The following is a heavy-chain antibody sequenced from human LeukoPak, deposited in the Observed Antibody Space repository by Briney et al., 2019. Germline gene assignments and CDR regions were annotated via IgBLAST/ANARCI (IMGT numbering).Heavy chain of an antibody. Sequence: PGGSLRLSCVASGFTFSNYWMTWVRQAPGKGLEWVANIKEDGSEKNYADSVKGRFTISRDNAKNSLYLQMNSLRGEDTAVYSCARARYSDFWGQGTLVTVSS. CDR1: GFTFSNYW. CDR2: IKEDGSEK. J-gene: IGHJ4*02. V-gene: IGHV3-7*01. CDR3: ARARYSDF.